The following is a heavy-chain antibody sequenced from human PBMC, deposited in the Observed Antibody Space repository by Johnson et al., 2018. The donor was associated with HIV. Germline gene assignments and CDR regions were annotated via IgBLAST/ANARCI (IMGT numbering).Heavy chain of an antibody. D-gene: IGHD3/OR15-3a*01. Sequence: VHLVESGGGLIQPGGSLRLSCAASGFTVSSNYMSWVRQAPGKGLEWVSVIYSGGSTYYADSVKGRFTISRDNSKNTLYLKMNSLRAEDTAVYYCAKDMGESEKEEWSSDYYDFGRDIPGQDPRGKVGSFDVWGQGTMVTVSS. V-gene: IGHV3-53*01. CDR2: IYSGGST. CDR1: GFTVSSNY. CDR3: AKDMGESEKEEWSSDYYDFGRDIPGQDPRGKVGSFDV. J-gene: IGHJ3*01.